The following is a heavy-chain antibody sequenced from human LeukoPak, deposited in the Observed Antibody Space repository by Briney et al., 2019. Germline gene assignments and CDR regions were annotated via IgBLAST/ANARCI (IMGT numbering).Heavy chain of an antibody. D-gene: IGHD3-10*01. V-gene: IGHV1-18*01. Sequence: ASVKVSCKASGYTFTSYGISWVRQAPGQGLEWMGWISAYNGNTNCAQKLQGRVTMTTDTSTSTAYMELRSLRSDDTAVYYCARIYGSGSYYIKKFWFDPWGQGTLVTVSS. CDR1: GYTFTSYG. J-gene: IGHJ5*02. CDR2: ISAYNGNT. CDR3: ARIYGSGSYYIKKFWFDP.